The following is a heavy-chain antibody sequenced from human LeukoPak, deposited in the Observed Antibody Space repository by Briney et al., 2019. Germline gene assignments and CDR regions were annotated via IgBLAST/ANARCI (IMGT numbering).Heavy chain of an antibody. V-gene: IGHV3-23*01. CDR2: ISGSGGST. J-gene: IGHJ4*02. CDR3: ANHYGSGSYYLNYFDY. D-gene: IGHD3-10*01. Sequence: GGSLRLSCAASGFTFSSYGMSWVRQAPGKGLEWVSAISGSGGSTYYADSVKGRFTISRDNSKNTLYLQMNSLRAEDTAVYYCANHYGSGSYYLNYFDYWGQGTLVTVSS. CDR1: GFTFSSYG.